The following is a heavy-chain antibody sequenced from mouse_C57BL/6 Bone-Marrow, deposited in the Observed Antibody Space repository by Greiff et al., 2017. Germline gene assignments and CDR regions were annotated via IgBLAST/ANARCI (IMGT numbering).Heavy chain of an antibody. D-gene: IGHD1-1*02. CDR1: GFSLTSYG. J-gene: IGHJ2*01. CDR3: ARNLVGTGYYFDY. Sequence: VQLQESGPGLVQPSQSLSITCTVSGFSLTSYGVHWVRQSPGTGLEWMGVIWSGGSTDYNAALISRMGISKDNSKSQVFYNMQSLQHDDTAIYYYARNLVGTGYYFDYWGQGTTLTVSA. CDR2: IWSGGST. V-gene: IGHV2-2*01.